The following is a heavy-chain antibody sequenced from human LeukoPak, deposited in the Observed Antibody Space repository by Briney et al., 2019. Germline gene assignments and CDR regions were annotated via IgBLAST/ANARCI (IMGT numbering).Heavy chain of an antibody. J-gene: IGHJ6*03. D-gene: IGHD4-17*01. CDR2: ITSSGSTI. V-gene: IGHV3-11*04. Sequence: GGSLRLSCAASGFSFSDYYMTWIRQAPGKGLEWVSYITSSGSTIYYADSVKGRFTISRDNAKKSLYLQMNSLRAEDTAVYYCARDSGDYTQYYHYYMDVWGKGTTVTVSS. CDR1: GFSFSDYY. CDR3: ARDSGDYTQYYHYYMDV.